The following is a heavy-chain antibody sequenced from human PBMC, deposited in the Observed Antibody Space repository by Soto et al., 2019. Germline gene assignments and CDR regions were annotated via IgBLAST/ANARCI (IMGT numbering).Heavy chain of an antibody. V-gene: IGHV1-8*01. Sequence: QVKLVQSGAEVKKPGASVKVSCKASGYTFTSYDINWVRQATGQGLEWMGWMNPNSGNTGYAQKFQGRVTMTRNTSISTAYMELSSLRSEDTAVYYCARGGGIQLWFNIRGMDVWGQGTTVTVSS. J-gene: IGHJ6*02. CDR2: MNPNSGNT. CDR3: ARGGGIQLWFNIRGMDV. D-gene: IGHD5-18*01. CDR1: GYTFTSYD.